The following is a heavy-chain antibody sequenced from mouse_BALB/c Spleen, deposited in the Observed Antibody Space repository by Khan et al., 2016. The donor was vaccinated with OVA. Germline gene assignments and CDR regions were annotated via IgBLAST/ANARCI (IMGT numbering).Heavy chain of an antibody. Sequence: QVQLKESGAELVRPGASVKLSCKASGYTFTSYWINWVKQRPGQGLEWIGNVYPSDTSTNYNQKFKDKATLTVDRSSSTAYMQLSSPTSEDSAVYYCTRWGNFYFDYWGQGTTLTVSS. V-gene: IGHV1-69*02. CDR2: VYPSDTST. J-gene: IGHJ2*01. CDR3: TRWGNFYFDY. D-gene: IGHD2-1*01. CDR1: GYTFTSYW.